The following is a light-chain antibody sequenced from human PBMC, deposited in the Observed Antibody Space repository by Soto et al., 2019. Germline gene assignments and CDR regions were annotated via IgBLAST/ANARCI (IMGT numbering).Light chain of an antibody. CDR3: QQYTTDSGT. CDR2: RAS. V-gene: IGKV1-5*03. J-gene: IGKJ3*01. CDR1: QSISTW. Sequence: DIQMTQSPSTLSASVGDRVTITCRASQSISTWLAWYQQKPGTAPKLLIYRASTLESGVPSRFSGSGSGTEFTLTINSLQPDDFATYYCQQYTTDSGTFGPGTKVDIK.